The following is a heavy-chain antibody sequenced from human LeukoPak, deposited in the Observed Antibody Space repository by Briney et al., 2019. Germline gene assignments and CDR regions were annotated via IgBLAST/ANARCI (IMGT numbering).Heavy chain of an antibody. CDR3: ARQESDSSGYSWFDP. D-gene: IGHD3-22*01. J-gene: IGHJ5*02. Sequence: SETLSLTCTVSGGSISSYYWSWIRQPPGKGLEWLGYFYYSGNTNYNPSLKSRVTISVDTSKNQFSLKLSSVTAADTAVYYCARQESDSSGYSWFDPWGQGTLVTVSS. V-gene: IGHV4-59*08. CDR2: FYYSGNT. CDR1: GGSISSYY.